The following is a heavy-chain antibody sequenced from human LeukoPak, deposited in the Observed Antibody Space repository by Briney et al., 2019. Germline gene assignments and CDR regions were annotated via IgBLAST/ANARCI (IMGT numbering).Heavy chain of an antibody. D-gene: IGHD4-11*01. V-gene: IGHV4-59*01. J-gene: IGHJ4*02. CDR3: ATSAEDYSKSFDY. CDR1: GASITSYY. Sequence: SETLSLTCTVSGASITSYYWSWIRQPPGKGLEWIGYIYYSGSTNYDPSLKSRVTISVDASKNQFSLKLSSVTAADTAVYYCATSAEDYSKSFDYWGQGTLVTVSS. CDR2: IYYSGST.